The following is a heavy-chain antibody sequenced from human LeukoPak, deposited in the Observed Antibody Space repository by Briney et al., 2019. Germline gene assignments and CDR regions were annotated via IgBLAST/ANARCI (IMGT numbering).Heavy chain of an antibody. V-gene: IGHV1-69*13. Sequence: SVKVSCKASGGTFSSYAISWVPQAPGQGLEWMGGIIPIFGTANYAQKFQGRVTITADESTSTAYMELSSLRSEDTAVYYCAPEIIVVAAMGHNVVVTATYGMDVWGQGTTVTVSS. CDR2: IIPIFGTA. CDR3: APEIIVVAAMGHNVVVTATYGMDV. J-gene: IGHJ6*02. CDR1: GGTFSSYA. D-gene: IGHD2-21*02.